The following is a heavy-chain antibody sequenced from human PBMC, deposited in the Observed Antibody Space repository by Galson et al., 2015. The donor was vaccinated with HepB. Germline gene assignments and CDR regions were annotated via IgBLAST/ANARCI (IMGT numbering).Heavy chain of an antibody. CDR2: ISAYNGHT. CDR1: GYTFTSYG. D-gene: IGHD1-26*01. Sequence: SVKVSCKASGYTFTSYGISWVRQAPGQGLEWMGWISAYNGHTNYAQKLQDRVTMTTDTSTTTAHMDLSSLKSEDTAVYYCARDLIVDSVTYYDGRDHYYYGMDVWGQGTTVTVSS. V-gene: IGHV1-18*04. J-gene: IGHJ6*02. CDR3: ARDLIVDSVTYYDGRDHYYYGMDV.